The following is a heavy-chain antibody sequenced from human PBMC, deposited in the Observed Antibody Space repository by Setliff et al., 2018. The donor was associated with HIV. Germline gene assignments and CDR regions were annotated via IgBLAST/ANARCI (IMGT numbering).Heavy chain of an antibody. Sequence: GGSLRLSCASSGFTFSSYAMTWVRQAPGKGLECVAVISGSGGSTYYADSVKGRFTISRDNSQNTLYLQMNSLGAEDTAVYYCALAWGSGGYYSQLLFDSWGQGTLVTVSS. CDR2: ISGSGGST. CDR1: GFTFSSYA. CDR3: ALAWGSGGYYSQLLFDS. V-gene: IGHV3-23*01. J-gene: IGHJ4*02. D-gene: IGHD3-10*01.